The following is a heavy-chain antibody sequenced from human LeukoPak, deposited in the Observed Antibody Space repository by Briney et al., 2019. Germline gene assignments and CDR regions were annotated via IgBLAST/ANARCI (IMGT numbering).Heavy chain of an antibody. CDR3: AELGITMIGGV. J-gene: IGHJ6*04. D-gene: IGHD3-10*02. V-gene: IGHV3-23*01. CDR1: GFTFSRYS. Sequence: PGGSLRLSCAASGFTFSRYSMNWVRQAPGKGLEWVSAISGSGGSTYYADSVKGRFTISRDNAKNSLYLQMNSLRAEDTAVYYCAELGITMIGGVWGKGTTVTISS. CDR2: ISGSGGST.